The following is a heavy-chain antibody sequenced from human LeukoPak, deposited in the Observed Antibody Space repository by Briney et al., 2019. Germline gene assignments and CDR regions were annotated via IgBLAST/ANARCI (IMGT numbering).Heavy chain of an antibody. CDR2: IIPFFGTP. Sequence: SVKVSCKTSGGVFRSYAINWVRQAPGQGLEWMGLIIPFFGTPNYAQRFQGRVTITADESTSTTYMELSSLRSEDTAMYYCARGKGHYYYGMDVWGQGTTVTVSS. J-gene: IGHJ6*02. CDR1: GGVFRSYA. CDR3: ARGKGHYYYGMDV. V-gene: IGHV1-69*13.